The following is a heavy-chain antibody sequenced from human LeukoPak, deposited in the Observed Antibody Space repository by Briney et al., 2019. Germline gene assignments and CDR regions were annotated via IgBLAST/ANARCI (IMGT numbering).Heavy chain of an antibody. CDR2: IYTDGSYT. CDR3: ARGDDESLDH. V-gene: IGHV3-74*01. Sequence: PGGSLRLSCAASGFGFSSYWMHWVRQVPGRGLVWVSRIYTDGSYTNYADCVKGRFTISRDNAKNTLSLHMNSLRAEDMGVYHCARGDDESLDHWGQGTLVTVSS. D-gene: IGHD3-16*01. CDR1: GFGFSSYW. J-gene: IGHJ4*02.